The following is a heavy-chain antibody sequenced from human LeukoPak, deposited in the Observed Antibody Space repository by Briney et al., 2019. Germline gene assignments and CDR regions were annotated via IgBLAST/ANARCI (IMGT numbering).Heavy chain of an antibody. D-gene: IGHD6-19*01. V-gene: IGHV3-33*01. J-gene: IGHJ3*02. CDR2: IWYDGSNK. Sequence: VAFIWYDGSNKYYVDSVKGRFTISRDNSKNTLYLLMNSLRAEDSAVYYCATYMSGDAFDIWGQGTMVTVSS. CDR3: ATYMSGDAFDI.